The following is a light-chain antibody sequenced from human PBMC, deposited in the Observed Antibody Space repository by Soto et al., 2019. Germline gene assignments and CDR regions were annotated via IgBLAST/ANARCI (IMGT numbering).Light chain of an antibody. J-gene: IGKJ1*01. CDR3: QQYNSYSRT. CDR1: QDISSA. CDR2: DAS. V-gene: IGKV1-13*02. Sequence: AIQLTQSPSSLSASVGDKVTITCRTSQDISSALAWFQQKPGKAPKLLIYDASSLESGVPSRFSGSGSGTEFTLTISSLQPDDFATYYCQQYNSYSRTFGQGTKVDIK.